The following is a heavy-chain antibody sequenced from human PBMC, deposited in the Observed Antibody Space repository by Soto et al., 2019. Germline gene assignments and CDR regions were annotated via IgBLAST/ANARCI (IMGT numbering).Heavy chain of an antibody. CDR1: GGSISSSSYY. Sequence: QLQLQESGPGLVKPSETLSLTGTVSGGSISSSSYYWGWIRQPPGKGLEWIGSIYYSGSTYYDPSLKGLVPVPVHTSKNQFSLERCSVTGADTAVYYCARSLAVAGPYYFGYWGQGTLVNVSS. CDR2: IYYSGST. J-gene: IGHJ4*02. V-gene: IGHV4-39*01. CDR3: ARSLAVAGPYYFGY. D-gene: IGHD6-19*01.